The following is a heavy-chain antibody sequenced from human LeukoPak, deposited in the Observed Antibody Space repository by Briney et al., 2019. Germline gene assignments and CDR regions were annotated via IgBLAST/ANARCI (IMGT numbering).Heavy chain of an antibody. CDR3: ARDRAGKIAARLDY. J-gene: IGHJ4*02. V-gene: IGHV3-30-3*01. CDR2: ISYDGSNK. D-gene: IGHD6-6*01. Sequence: GGSLRLSCAASGFTFSSYAMHWVRQAPGKGLEWVAVISYDGSNKYYADSVKGRFTISRDNSKNTLYLQMNSLRAEDTAVYYCARDRAGKIAARLDYWGQGTLVIVSS. CDR1: GFTFSSYA.